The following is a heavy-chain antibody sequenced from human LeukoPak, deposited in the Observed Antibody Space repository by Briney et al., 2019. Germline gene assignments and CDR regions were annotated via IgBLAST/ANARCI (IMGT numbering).Heavy chain of an antibody. CDR3: AKRPSDYGDYVTYFDY. V-gene: IGHV3-30*18. CDR1: GLSFISYG. CDR2: ISDDGRNK. Sequence: QPGGSLRLSCAASGLSFISYGMHWVRQAPGKGLEWVGVISDDGRNKKYADSVKGRFTISRDNSKDTLYLQMNSLRDEDTAVYYCAKRPSDYGDYVTYFDYWGQGTLVTVSS. D-gene: IGHD4-17*01. J-gene: IGHJ4*02.